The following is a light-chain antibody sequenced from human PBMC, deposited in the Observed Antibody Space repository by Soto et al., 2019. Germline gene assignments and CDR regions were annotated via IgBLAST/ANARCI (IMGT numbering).Light chain of an antibody. Sequence: EVVLTQSPGTVPLSPGERATLSCRASQSVTSNYLAWYQQKPGQAPRLLIYAASSRATGIPDRFSGSGSGTDFTLSISRLEPEDFAVYYCHQYGSSITWTFGQGTKVEIK. V-gene: IGKV3-20*01. J-gene: IGKJ1*01. CDR2: AAS. CDR3: HQYGSSITWT. CDR1: QSVTSNY.